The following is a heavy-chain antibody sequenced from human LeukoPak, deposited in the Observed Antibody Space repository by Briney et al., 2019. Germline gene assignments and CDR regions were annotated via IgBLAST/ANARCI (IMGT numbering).Heavy chain of an antibody. Sequence: PGGSLRLSCAASGFTFSSYGMHWVRQAPGKGLEWVAFIRYDGSNKYYADSVKGRFTISRDNSKNTLYLQMNSLRAEDTAVYYCARDSESYPPGPLEWGQGTLVTVSS. J-gene: IGHJ4*02. V-gene: IGHV3-30*02. D-gene: IGHD3-3*01. CDR3: ARDSESYPPGPLE. CDR2: IRYDGSNK. CDR1: GFTFSSYG.